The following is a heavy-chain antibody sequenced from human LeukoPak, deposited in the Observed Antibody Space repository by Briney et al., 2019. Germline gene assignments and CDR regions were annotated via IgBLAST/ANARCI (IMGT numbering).Heavy chain of an antibody. CDR2: INGAGSEK. J-gene: IGHJ4*02. CDR3: ASPYDSSGYYDR. CDR1: GFTFRAYW. D-gene: IGHD3-22*01. Sequence: PGGSLRLSCAVSGFTFRAYWMTWVRQAPGKGLEWVANINGAGSEKYYVGSVKGRFTISRDNAKNSVFLQMNNLRDEDTAMYYCASPYDSSGYYDRWGQGTLVTVSS. V-gene: IGHV3-7*03.